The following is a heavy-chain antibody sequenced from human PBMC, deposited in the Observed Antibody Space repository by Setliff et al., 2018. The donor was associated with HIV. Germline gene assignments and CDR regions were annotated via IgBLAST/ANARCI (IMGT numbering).Heavy chain of an antibody. D-gene: IGHD6-19*01. V-gene: IGHV4-39*01. CDR3: ARLLAGGWYDHWGNWFDP. J-gene: IGHJ5*02. Sequence: TLSLTCTVSGGSISSSNNYWGWIRQPPGKGLEWIGSIYYSGSTHYNPSLKSRVTMSVDTSKNQFSLKLTSVTAADMAVYYCARLLAGGWYDHWGNWFDPWGQGTLVTVSS. CDR2: IYYSGST. CDR1: GGSISSSNNY.